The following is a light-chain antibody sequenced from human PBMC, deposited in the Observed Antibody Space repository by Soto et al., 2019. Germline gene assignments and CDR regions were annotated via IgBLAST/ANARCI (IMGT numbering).Light chain of an antibody. J-gene: IGLJ2*01. Sequence: QAVVTQPASVSGSLGQSITISCTGTNSDIGVYNHVSWYQQHPGKAPRLIIYEVFNRPSGISHRFSGSKSGNTASLTISGLLTEDEADYYCSSYTTSTTVPFGGGTQLTVL. CDR3: SSYTTSTTVP. CDR2: EVF. V-gene: IGLV2-14*01. CDR1: NSDIGVYNH.